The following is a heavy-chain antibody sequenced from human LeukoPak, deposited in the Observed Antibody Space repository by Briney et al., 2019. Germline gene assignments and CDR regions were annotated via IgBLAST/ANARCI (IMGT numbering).Heavy chain of an antibody. Sequence: PSETLSLTCAVYGGSFSGYYWSWIRQPPGKGLEWIGEINHSGSTNYNPSLKSRVTISVDTSKNQFSLKLSSVTAADTAVYYCARGLTEYSSSSPLKGGWFDPWGQGTLVTVSS. CDR2: INHSGST. V-gene: IGHV4-34*01. J-gene: IGHJ5*02. CDR1: GGSFSGYY. CDR3: ARGLTEYSSSSPLKGGWFDP. D-gene: IGHD6-6*01.